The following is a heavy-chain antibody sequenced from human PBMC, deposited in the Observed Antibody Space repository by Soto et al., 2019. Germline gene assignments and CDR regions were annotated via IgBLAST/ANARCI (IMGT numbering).Heavy chain of an antibody. CDR2: IYYSGST. J-gene: IGHJ4*02. CDR1: GGSISSYY. D-gene: IGHD2-15*01. CDR3: ARQVRYCSGGSCYLVVNYFDY. Sequence: LSLTCTVSGGSISSYYWSWIRQPPGKGLEWIGYIYYSGSTNYNPSLKSRVTISVDTSKNQFSLKLSSVTAADTAVYYCARQVRYCSGGSCYLVVNYFDYWGQGTLVTVSS. V-gene: IGHV4-59*08.